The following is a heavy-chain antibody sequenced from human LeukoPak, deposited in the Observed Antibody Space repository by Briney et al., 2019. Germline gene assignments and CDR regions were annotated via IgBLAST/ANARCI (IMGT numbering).Heavy chain of an antibody. Sequence: SETLSLTCTVSGDPISSYYWSWIRQPAGKGLEWIGRIYASGSTNYNPSLKSRVTMSLDTSKNKFSLNLSSVTAADTAVYYCARKALPGNWFDPWGQGTLVTVSS. CDR3: ARKALPGNWFDP. CDR2: IYASGST. V-gene: IGHV4-4*07. CDR1: GDPISSYY. J-gene: IGHJ5*02.